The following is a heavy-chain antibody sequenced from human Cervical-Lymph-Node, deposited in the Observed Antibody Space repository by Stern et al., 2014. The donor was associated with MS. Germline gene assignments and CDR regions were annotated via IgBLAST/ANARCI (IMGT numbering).Heavy chain of an antibody. J-gene: IGHJ6*02. V-gene: IGHV5-51*01. CDR2: IYPGDSDP. Sequence: EVQLVESGAEVKKPGESLKISCKGSGYSFTSHWIGWVRQMPGKGLEWMGMIYPGDSDPRYSPSFQGQVTISADKSISPAYLQWSSLKASDTAIYYCARHQTDYKGRDYYYYGMDVWGQGTTVTVSS. CDR1: GYSFTSHW. CDR3: ARHQTDYKGRDYYYYGMDV. D-gene: IGHD4-11*01.